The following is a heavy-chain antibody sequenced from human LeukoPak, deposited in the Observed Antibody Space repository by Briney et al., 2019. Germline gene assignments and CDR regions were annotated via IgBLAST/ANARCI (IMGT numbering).Heavy chain of an antibody. D-gene: IGHD6-19*01. J-gene: IGHJ4*02. CDR2: ISGSGGST. Sequence: GGSLRLSCAASGFTFSSYAMSWVRQAPGKGLEWVSAISGSGGSTYYADSVKGRFTISRDNSKNTLYLQMNSLRAEDTAVYYCAKGGSSGWYPKVLQGYFDYWGQGTLVTVSS. CDR3: AKGGSSGWYPKVLQGYFDY. V-gene: IGHV3-23*01. CDR1: GFTFSSYA.